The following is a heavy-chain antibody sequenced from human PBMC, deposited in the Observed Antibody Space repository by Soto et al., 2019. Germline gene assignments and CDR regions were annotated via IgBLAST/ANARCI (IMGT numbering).Heavy chain of an antibody. J-gene: IGHJ5*02. CDR2: INHSGST. Sequence: SETLSLTCAVYGGSFSGYYWSWIRQPPGKGLEWIGEINHSGSTNYNPSLKSRVTISVDTSKNQFSLKLSSVTAADTAVYYCARGLAYYYDSSGYYTWFDPWGQGTLVTVS. CDR3: ARGLAYYYDSSGYYTWFDP. CDR1: GGSFSGYY. V-gene: IGHV4-34*01. D-gene: IGHD3-22*01.